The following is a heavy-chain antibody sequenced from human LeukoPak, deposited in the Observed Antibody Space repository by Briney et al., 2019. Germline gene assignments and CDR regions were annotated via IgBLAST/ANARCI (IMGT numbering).Heavy chain of an antibody. Sequence: SQTLSLTCTVSGCSISSGSYYWSWIRQPAGKGLEWIVRIYTSGSTNYNPSLKSRVTISVDTSKNQFSLKLSSVTAADTAVYYCARERRPAAIGWDYFYYYGMDVWGQGTTVTVSS. J-gene: IGHJ6*02. CDR2: IYTSGST. CDR1: GCSISSGSYY. V-gene: IGHV4-61*02. D-gene: IGHD2-2*02. CDR3: ARERRPAAIGWDYFYYYGMDV.